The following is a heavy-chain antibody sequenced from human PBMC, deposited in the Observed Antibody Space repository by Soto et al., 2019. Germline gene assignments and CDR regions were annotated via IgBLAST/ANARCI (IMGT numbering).Heavy chain of an antibody. D-gene: IGHD6-13*01. Sequence: QVQLVQSGAEVKKPGSSVKVSCKASGGTFSSYAISWVRQAPGQGLEWMGGIIPIFGTANYAQKFQGRVTITADESTSTDYMELSSLRSEDTAVYYCARGLAAAGNGYYYGMDVWGQGTTVTVSS. V-gene: IGHV1-69*12. CDR3: ARGLAAAGNGYYYGMDV. CDR1: GGTFSSYA. CDR2: IIPIFGTA. J-gene: IGHJ6*02.